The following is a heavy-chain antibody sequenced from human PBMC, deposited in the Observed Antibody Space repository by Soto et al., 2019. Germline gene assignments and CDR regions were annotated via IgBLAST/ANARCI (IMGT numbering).Heavy chain of an antibody. CDR3: AREVSYWFDP. J-gene: IGHJ5*02. CDR2: MNRNSGNT. D-gene: IGHD2-8*01. V-gene: IGHV1-8*01. Sequence: QVQLVQSGAEVKKPGASVKVSCKASGYTFTSYDINWGRQATGQGLGWMGGMNRNSGNTGYAQKFQGRVTMNRNTSSSTAYMVLSSLRSEDTAVYYCAREVSYWFDPWGQGTLVTVSS. CDR1: GYTFTSYD.